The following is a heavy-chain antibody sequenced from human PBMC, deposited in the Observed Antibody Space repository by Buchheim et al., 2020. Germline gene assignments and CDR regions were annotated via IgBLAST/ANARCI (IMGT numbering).Heavy chain of an antibody. J-gene: IGHJ5*02. CDR3: ARDLRGAPYGSGRKGFDP. CDR2: INHSGST. V-gene: IGHV4-34*01. D-gene: IGHD3-10*01. Sequence: QVQLQQWGAGLLKPSETLSLTCAVYGGSFSGYYWSWIRQPPGKGLEWIGEINHSGSTNYNPSLKSRVTISVDTSKNQFSLKLSSVTAADTAVYYCARDLRGAPYGSGRKGFDPWGQGTL. CDR1: GGSFSGYY.